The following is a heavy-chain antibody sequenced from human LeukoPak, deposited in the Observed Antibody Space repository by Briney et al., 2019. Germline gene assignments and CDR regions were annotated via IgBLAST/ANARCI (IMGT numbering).Heavy chain of an antibody. D-gene: IGHD6-19*01. CDR2: IIPIFGTA. Sequence: ASVTVSCKASGGTFSSYAISWVRQAPGQGLEWMGGIIPIFGTANYAQKSQGRVTITADESTSTAYMELSSLRSEDTAVYYCARDSSGWYEDWGQGTLVTVSS. V-gene: IGHV1-69*13. CDR3: ARDSSGWYED. J-gene: IGHJ4*02. CDR1: GGTFSSYA.